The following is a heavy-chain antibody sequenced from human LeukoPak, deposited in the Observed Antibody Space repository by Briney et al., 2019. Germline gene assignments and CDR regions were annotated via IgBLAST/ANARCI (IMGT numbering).Heavy chain of an antibody. J-gene: IGHJ4*02. V-gene: IGHV4-59*07. D-gene: IGHD6-19*01. CDR2: IYYSGST. Sequence: SDTVSLTCTVSGGYISSYYWRWIRQPPGRGLEWIGYIYYSGSTNYNPSLKSRVAISVDTSKNHFSLKLSSVTAADTALYYCAGTIAVPVYYFDYWGQGILVTVSS. CDR3: AGTIAVPVYYFDY. CDR1: GGYISSYY.